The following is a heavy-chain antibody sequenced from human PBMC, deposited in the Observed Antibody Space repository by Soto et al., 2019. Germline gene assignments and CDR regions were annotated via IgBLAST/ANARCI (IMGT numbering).Heavy chain of an antibody. D-gene: IGHD3-3*01. Sequence: PGGTLRLSCAASGFTFSSYWMHWVRQAPGKEQVWVSRINSEGSSTSYADSAKGRFTISRDNAKNTLYLQMNSLRAEDTAVYYCARDPAGDYDPEKNDDAFDIWGQGTMVTVSS. CDR1: GFTFSSYW. V-gene: IGHV3-74*01. CDR2: INSEGSST. J-gene: IGHJ3*02. CDR3: ARDPAGDYDPEKNDDAFDI.